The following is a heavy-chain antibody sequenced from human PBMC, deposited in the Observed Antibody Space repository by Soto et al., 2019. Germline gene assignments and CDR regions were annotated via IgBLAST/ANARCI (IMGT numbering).Heavy chain of an antibody. CDR2: IIPIFGTA. CDR1: GGTFSSYA. CDR3: ARDRDSSGYYSDTD. D-gene: IGHD3-22*01. V-gene: IGHV1-69*01. J-gene: IGHJ4*02. Sequence: QVQLVQSGAEVKKPGSSVKVSCKASGGTFSSYAISWVRQAPGQGLEWMGGIIPIFGTANYAQKFQGRVTITADESTSTAYMELSSLRSEDTAVYYCARDRDSSGYYSDTDWGQGTLVTVSS.